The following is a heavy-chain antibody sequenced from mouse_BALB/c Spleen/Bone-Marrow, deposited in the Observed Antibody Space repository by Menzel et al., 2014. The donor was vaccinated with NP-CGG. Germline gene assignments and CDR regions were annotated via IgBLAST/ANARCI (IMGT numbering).Heavy chain of an antibody. D-gene: IGHD3-2*01. CDR3: ARSGDSSGYGFAY. V-gene: IGHV1S56*01. CDR2: IYPGDGST. CDR1: GFTFRSYD. Sequence: QVQLQQSGPELVKPGALVKISCKASGFTFRSYDINWGKQRPGQGLEWIGWIYPGDGSTKYNEKFKGKATLTADKSSSTAYMQLSSLTSDNSAVYFCARSGDSSGYGFAYWGQGTLVTVSA. J-gene: IGHJ3*01.